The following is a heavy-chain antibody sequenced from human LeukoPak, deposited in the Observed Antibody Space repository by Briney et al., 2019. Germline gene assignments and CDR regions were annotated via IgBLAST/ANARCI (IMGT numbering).Heavy chain of an antibody. D-gene: IGHD6-13*01. CDR1: GFTFSSYS. CDR3: ARGRSLVLQQLQGSWPQDP. V-gene: IGHV3-21*01. J-gene: IGHJ3*01. Sequence: GGSLRLSCAASGFTFSSYSMNWVRQAPGKGLEWVSSISSSSSYIYYADSVKGRFTISRDNAKNSLYLQMNSLRAEYTAVYYCARGRSLVLQQLQGSWPQDPWGQGTMVTVSS. CDR2: ISSSSSYI.